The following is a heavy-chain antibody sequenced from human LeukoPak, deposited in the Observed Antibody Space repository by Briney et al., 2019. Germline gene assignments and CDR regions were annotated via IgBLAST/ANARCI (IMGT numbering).Heavy chain of an antibody. D-gene: IGHD4-17*01. CDR2: IIPIPGIV. CDR1: GGTFSSYV. CDR3: ARGFVYGDYGGLSEHDAFDI. V-gene: IGHV1-69*04. J-gene: IGHJ3*02. Sequence: GSSVKVSCKASGGTFSSYVISWVRQAPGQGLEWMGRIIPIPGIVNYAQKFQGRVTITADKSTSTVYMELSSLRFEDTAVYYCARGFVYGDYGGLSEHDAFDIWGQGTMVTVSS.